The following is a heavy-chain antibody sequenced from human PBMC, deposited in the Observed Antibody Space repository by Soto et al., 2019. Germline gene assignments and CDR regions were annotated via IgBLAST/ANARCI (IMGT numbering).Heavy chain of an antibody. Sequence: PSETLSLTCTVSGGSISSGDYYWSWIRQPPGKGLEWIGYIYYSGSTYYNPSLKSRVTISVDTSKNQFSLKLSDVTAADTAVYYCAREGGWYYDSSGYPFPSNFDYWGQGTLVTVSS. CDR1: GGSISSGDYY. D-gene: IGHD3-22*01. CDR2: IYYSGST. V-gene: IGHV4-30-4*01. CDR3: AREGGWYYDSSGYPFPSNFDY. J-gene: IGHJ4*02.